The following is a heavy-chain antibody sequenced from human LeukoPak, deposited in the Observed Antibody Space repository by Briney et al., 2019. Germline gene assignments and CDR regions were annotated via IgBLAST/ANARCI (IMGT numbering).Heavy chain of an antibody. CDR2: IYHSGST. J-gene: IGHJ4*02. CDR1: GYSISSGYY. CDR3: ARDRDLLGYCTNGVCYKGYDY. Sequence: SETLSLTCTVSGYSISSGYYWGWIRQPPGKGLEWIGSIYHSGSTYYNPSLKRRVTISVDTSKNQFSLKLSSVTAADTAVYYCARDRDLLGYCTNGVCYKGYDYWGQGTLVTVSS. V-gene: IGHV4-38-2*02. D-gene: IGHD2-8*01.